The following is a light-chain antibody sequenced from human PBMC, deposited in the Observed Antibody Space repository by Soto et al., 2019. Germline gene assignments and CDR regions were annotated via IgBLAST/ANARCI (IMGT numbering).Light chain of an antibody. Sequence: DIQMTQSPSTLSASVGDRVTITCRASQSIDHWLAWHQQTPGQLTHLLISKASSLESGAPRRISGSGSGTESPLTISRLPHDDSANYCRQPYNSSRAFGQGTKVDIK. V-gene: IGKV1-5*03. CDR1: QSIDHW. CDR2: KAS. J-gene: IGKJ1*01. CDR3: QPYNSSRA.